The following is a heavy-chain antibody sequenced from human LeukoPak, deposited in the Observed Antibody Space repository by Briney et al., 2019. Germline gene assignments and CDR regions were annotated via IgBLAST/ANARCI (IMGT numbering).Heavy chain of an antibody. V-gene: IGHV3-21*01. CDR1: GFTFSSYA. Sequence: GGSLRLSCAASGFTFSSYAMNWVRQAPGKGREWVSSFSSSSSYIYYADSVKGRFTISRDNAKNSLYLQMNSLRAEDTAVYYCAREDYSSSKVAYYYYGMDVWGQGTTVTVSS. CDR3: AREDYSSSKVAYYYYGMDV. J-gene: IGHJ6*02. D-gene: IGHD6-13*01. CDR2: FSSSSSYI.